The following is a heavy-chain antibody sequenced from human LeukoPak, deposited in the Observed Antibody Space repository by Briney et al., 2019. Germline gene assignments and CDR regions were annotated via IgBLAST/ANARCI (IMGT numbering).Heavy chain of an antibody. D-gene: IGHD3-22*01. CDR2: IYYSGST. CDR3: ARFSSGYYYGAFDI. CDR1: GGSINNHY. V-gene: IGHV4-59*11. Sequence: SETLSLSCTVSGGSINNHYWSWIRQPPGKGLEWIGYIYYSGSTNYNPSLKSRVTISVDTSKNQFSLKLSSVTAADMAVYYCARFSSGYYYGAFDIWGQGTMVTVSS. J-gene: IGHJ3*02.